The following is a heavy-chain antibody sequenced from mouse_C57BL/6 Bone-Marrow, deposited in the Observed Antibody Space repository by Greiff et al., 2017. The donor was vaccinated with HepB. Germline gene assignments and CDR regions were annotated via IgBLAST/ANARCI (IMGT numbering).Heavy chain of an antibody. Sequence: QVQVVESGPGLVAPSPCLSITCTVSGFSLTSYGVDWVRQPPGKGLEWLGVIWGGGSTNNNSALMSRLSISKDNSKSQVSLKMNSLQTADTATYYCAEHEGTLYYDYYAMDYWGQGTSVTVSS. CDR2: IWGGGST. V-gene: IGHV2-9*01. J-gene: IGHJ4*01. CDR1: GFSLTSYG. D-gene: IGHD2-1*01. CDR3: AEHEGTLYYDYYAMDY.